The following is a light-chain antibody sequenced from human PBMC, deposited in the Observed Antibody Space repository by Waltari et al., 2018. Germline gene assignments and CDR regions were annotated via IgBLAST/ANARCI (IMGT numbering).Light chain of an antibody. CDR2: GAS. CDR1: QSILFTSKNKDS. J-gene: IGKJ4*01. CDR3: QQYLSVPLT. Sequence: DIVMTQSPDSLAVSLGERATINCKSRQSILFTSKNKDSLAWYLQKPGQRPKLHILGASPRQSGGPDRFSGGGSGTDFTRTISSLQAEDVAVYYCQQYLSVPLTFGGGTKVEI. V-gene: IGKV4-1*01.